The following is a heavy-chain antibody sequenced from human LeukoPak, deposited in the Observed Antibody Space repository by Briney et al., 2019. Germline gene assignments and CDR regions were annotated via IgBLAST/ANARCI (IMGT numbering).Heavy chain of an antibody. D-gene: IGHD3-10*01. J-gene: IGHJ4*02. V-gene: IGHV4-34*01. CDR3: ARRVHGSGSFPFDY. CDR2: INHSGST. Sequence: SETLSLTRAVYGGSFSGYYWSWIRQPPGKGLEWIGEINHSGSTDYNPSLKSRVTISVDTSKNQFSLKLSSVTAADTAVYYCARRVHGSGSFPFDYWGQGTLVTVSS. CDR1: GGSFSGYY.